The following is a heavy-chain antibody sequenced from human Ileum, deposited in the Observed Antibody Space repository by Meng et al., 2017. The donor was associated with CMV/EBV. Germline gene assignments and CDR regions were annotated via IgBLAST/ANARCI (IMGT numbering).Heavy chain of an antibody. V-gene: IGHV7-4-1*02. J-gene: IGHJ1*01. CDR2: INTNTENP. Sequence: CKSSGYTFARYAINWVRQAPGRGLEYMGWINTNTENPTYAQGFTGRFVFSLDTSVTTAYVQINSLKAEDTAVYYCARGIEVGGGIEHWGQGTLVTVSS. D-gene: IGHD2-15*01. CDR1: GYTFARYA. CDR3: ARGIEVGGGIEH.